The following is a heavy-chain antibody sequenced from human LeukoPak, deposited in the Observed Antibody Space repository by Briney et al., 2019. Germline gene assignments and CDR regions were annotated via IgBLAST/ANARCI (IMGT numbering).Heavy chain of an antibody. CDR3: ARAVVVAPTYAFDI. D-gene: IGHD2-15*01. J-gene: IGHJ3*02. V-gene: IGHV4-61*02. CDR2: FYTTGT. Sequence: PSETLSLTCTVSGGSVSSGNNYWSWIRQPAGKGLEWIGRFYTTGTHYNPSLKSRVTVSVDTSKSLFSLRLTSVTAADTAVYYCARAVVVAPTYAFDIWGQGIMVTVSS. CDR1: GGSVSSGNNY.